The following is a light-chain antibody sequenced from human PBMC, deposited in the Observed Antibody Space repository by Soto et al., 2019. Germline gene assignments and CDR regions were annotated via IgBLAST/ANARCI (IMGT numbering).Light chain of an antibody. J-gene: IGKJ4*01. CDR3: QQFYTYPPT. CDR1: QGISSA. Sequence: ATQLTQSPSSLSASVGDRITITCRASQGISSALAWYQQKPGQPPNLLIYDASTLQSGVPSRFSGTGSGTDFTLTISSLQPEDFATYYCQQFYTYPPTFGGGTKVEI. V-gene: IGKV1-13*02. CDR2: DAS.